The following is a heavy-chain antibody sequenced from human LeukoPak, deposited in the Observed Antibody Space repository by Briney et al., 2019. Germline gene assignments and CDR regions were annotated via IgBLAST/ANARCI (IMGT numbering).Heavy chain of an antibody. CDR1: GYTFTGYY. CDR2: INPNSGGT. V-gene: IGHV1-2*06. J-gene: IGHJ4*02. D-gene: IGHD3-22*01. CDR3: ARGQHYDSSGYIMEQ. Sequence: ASVKVSCKASGYTFTGYYMHWVRQAPGQGLEWMGRINPNSGGTNYAQKFQGRVTMTRDTSISTAYMELSRLRSDDTAVYYCARGQHYDSSGYIMEQWGQGTLVTVS.